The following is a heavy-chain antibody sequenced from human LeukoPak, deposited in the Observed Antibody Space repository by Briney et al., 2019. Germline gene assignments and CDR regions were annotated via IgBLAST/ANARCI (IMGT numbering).Heavy chain of an antibody. CDR3: AKRWSSSWYGVVPFDY. D-gene: IGHD6-13*01. Sequence: GGSLRLSCAASGFTFSDYNMNWVRQAPGRGLDWVSSISSSSSYIYYADSVKGRFTISRDNAKNSLYLQMNSLRAEDTAVYYCAKRWSSSWYGVVPFDYWGQGTLVTVSS. CDR1: GFTFSDYN. V-gene: IGHV3-21*04. J-gene: IGHJ4*02. CDR2: ISSSSSYI.